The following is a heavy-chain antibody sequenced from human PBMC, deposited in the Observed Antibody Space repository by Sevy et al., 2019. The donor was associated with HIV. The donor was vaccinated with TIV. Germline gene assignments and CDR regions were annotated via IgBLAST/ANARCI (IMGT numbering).Heavy chain of an antibody. J-gene: IGHJ6*02. CDR1: GFTFSSYA. CDR3: VRVAAYDPDFYYYGMDV. D-gene: IGHD2-21*01. V-gene: IGHV3-21*01. Sequence: GGFLRLSCAASGFTFSSYAMNWVRQAPGKGLEWISSISSSSSHIYAADSLKGRFTISRDNAKNSLFLQMNSLRAEDTALYYNVRVAAYDPDFYYYGMDVWGQGTTVTVSS. CDR2: ISSSSSHI.